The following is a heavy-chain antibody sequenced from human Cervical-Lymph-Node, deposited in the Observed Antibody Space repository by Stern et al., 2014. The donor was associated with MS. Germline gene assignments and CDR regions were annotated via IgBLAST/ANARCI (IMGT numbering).Heavy chain of an antibody. V-gene: IGHV5-51*01. J-gene: IGHJ3*02. CDR1: GFSLSNFW. CDR3: ARSGTGAFDI. D-gene: IGHD3/OR15-3a*01. Sequence: VQLGQSGAEVKEPGESLKISCKASGFSLSNFWIGWGRPTPGKGLEWMGVIYPGDSDTRYSPSLQGQVTISADKSTDTAYIQWNNLKASDTAIYYCARSGTGAFDIWGQGTMVTVSS. CDR2: IYPGDSDT.